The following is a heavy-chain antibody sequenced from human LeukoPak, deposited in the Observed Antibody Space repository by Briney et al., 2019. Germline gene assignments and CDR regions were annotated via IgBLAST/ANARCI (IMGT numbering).Heavy chain of an antibody. D-gene: IGHD2-2*01. CDR1: GGSISSSSYY. CDR2: IYYSGST. CDR3: ARGQGSKYCSSTSCYPPYFDY. J-gene: IGHJ4*02. Sequence: SETLSLTCTVSGGSISSSSYYWGWIRQPPGKGLEWIGSIYYSGSTYYNPSLKSRVTISVDTSKNQFSLKLSSVTAADTAVYYCARGQGSKYCSSTSCYPPYFDYWGQGTLVTVSS. V-gene: IGHV4-39*07.